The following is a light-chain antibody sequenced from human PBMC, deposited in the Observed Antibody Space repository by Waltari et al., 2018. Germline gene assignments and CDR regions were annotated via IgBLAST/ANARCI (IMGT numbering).Light chain of an antibody. J-gene: IGKJ4*01. V-gene: IGKV1-17*03. Sequence: DIQMTQSPSSLSAPVGDRVTITCRASQTISSYLAWYQQKPGKVPKLLIYTASSLESGVPSRFSGSGSGTEFTLTISSLQPEDFATYYYQQHNSHPLTFGGGTKVEIK. CDR2: TAS. CDR1: QTISSY. CDR3: QQHNSHPLT.